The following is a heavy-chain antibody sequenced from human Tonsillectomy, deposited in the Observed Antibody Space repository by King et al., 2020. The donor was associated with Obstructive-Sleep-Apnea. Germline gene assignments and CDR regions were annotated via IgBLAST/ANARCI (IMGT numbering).Heavy chain of an antibody. CDR1: GGSISSYY. J-gene: IGHJ6*02. Sequence: LQLQESGPGLVKSSETLSLTCTVSGGSISSYYWSWIRQPAGKGLEWIGRIYTSGSTNYNPSLKSRVTISVDTSKNHFSRKLSSVTASDTAVYYCARVGETTYSCYGMDVWGQGTTVTGSS. CDR2: IYTSGST. CDR3: ARVGETTYSCYGMDV. V-gene: IGHV4-4*07. D-gene: IGHD1-26*01.